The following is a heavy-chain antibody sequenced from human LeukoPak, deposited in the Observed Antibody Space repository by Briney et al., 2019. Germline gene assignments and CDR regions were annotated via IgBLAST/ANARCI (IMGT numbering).Heavy chain of an antibody. J-gene: IGHJ4*02. D-gene: IGHD2-21*01. CDR2: MYYSGTT. CDR1: GGSLTNSTSY. CDR3: ARGIASILWWWPPDHFDY. V-gene: IGHV4-39*07. Sequence: PSETLSLTCTVSGGSLTNSTSYWGCIRQPPGKGLEWLGSMYYSGTTYYNPSLKSRVTISVDTSKNQFSLKLSSVTAADTAVYYCARGIASILWWWPPDHFDYWGQGTLVSVSS.